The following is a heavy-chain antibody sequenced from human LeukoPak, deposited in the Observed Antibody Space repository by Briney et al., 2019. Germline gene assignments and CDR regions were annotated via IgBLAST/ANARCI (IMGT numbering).Heavy chain of an antibody. V-gene: IGHV3-53*01. J-gene: IGHJ6*02. Sequence: GGSLRLSCAASGFTVSSNYMSWVRQAPGKGLEWVSVIYSGGSTYYADSVKGRFTISRDNSKNTLYLQMNSLRAGDTAVYYCAREGYYYYYGMDVWGQGTTVTVSS. CDR1: GFTVSSNY. CDR2: IYSGGST. CDR3: AREGYYYYYGMDV.